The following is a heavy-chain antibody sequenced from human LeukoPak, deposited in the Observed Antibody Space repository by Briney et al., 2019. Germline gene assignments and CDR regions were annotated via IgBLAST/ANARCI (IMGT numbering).Heavy chain of an antibody. D-gene: IGHD3-3*01. V-gene: IGHV6-1*01. CDR3: ARGVDFWSGYYSYYYYYMDV. CDR1: GDSVSSNSAA. J-gene: IGHJ6*03. CDR2: TYYRSKWYN. Sequence: SQTLPLTCVISGDSVSSNSAAWNWIRQSPSRGLEWLGRTYYRSKWYNDYVESVKSRITINPDTSNNQFSLQLNSVTPEDTAVYYCARGVDFWSGYYSYYYYYMDVWGKGTTVTVSS.